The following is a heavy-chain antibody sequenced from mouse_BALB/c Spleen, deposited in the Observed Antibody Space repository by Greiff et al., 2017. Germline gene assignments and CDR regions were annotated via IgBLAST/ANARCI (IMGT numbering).Heavy chain of an antibody. CDR3: ERSGYYDYDGYYLDN. CDR1: GYTFSSYW. D-gene: IGHD2-4*01. J-gene: IGHJ2*01. Sequence: QVQLQQSGAELMKPGASVKISCKSTGYTFSSYWLEWVKQRPGHGLEWIGEILPGSGSTNYNEKFKGKATFTAATSSNTAYMQLSSLTSKDSAVYYCERSGYYDYDGYYLDNRGQGTTLTVAS. V-gene: IGHV1-9*01. CDR2: ILPGSGST.